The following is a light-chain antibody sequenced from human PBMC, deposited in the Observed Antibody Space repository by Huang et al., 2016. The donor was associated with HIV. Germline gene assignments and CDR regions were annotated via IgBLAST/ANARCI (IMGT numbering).Light chain of an antibody. Sequence: DIQMTQSPSSLSASVGDRVTITCRASQSISTYLNWYQQRPVKAPRLLIYAASSLQSGVPSRVRGGGSGTGFTLTISRLQIEDFATYFCQQTYSPPWTFGQGTKVEIK. CDR2: AAS. CDR3: QQTYSPPWT. V-gene: IGKV1-39*01. CDR1: QSISTY. J-gene: IGKJ1*01.